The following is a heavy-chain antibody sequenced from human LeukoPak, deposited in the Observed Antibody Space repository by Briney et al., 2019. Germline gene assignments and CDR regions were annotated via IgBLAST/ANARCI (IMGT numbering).Heavy chain of an antibody. Sequence: ASVKVSCKASGYTFTSYDINWVRQATGQGLEWMGWMNPNSGGTNYAQKFQGRVTMTRDTSISTAYMELSRLRSDDTAVYYCARDSKNTYYYGSGSYLFDPWGQGTLVTVSS. D-gene: IGHD3-10*01. J-gene: IGHJ5*02. CDR1: GYTFTSYD. CDR2: MNPNSGGT. V-gene: IGHV1-2*02. CDR3: ARDSKNTYYYGSGSYLFDP.